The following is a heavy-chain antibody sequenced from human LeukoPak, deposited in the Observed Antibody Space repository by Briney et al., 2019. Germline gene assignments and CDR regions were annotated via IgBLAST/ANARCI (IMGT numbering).Heavy chain of an antibody. J-gene: IGHJ4*02. CDR2: IYYSGST. CDR1: GGSFSGYY. Sequence: SETLSLTCAVYGGSFSGYYWSWIRQPPGKGLEWIGSIYYSGSTYYNPSLKSRVTISVDTSKNQFSLKLSSVTAADTAVYYCARLGSFDYWGQGTLVTVSS. V-gene: IGHV4-34*01. CDR3: ARLGSFDY. D-gene: IGHD3-10*01.